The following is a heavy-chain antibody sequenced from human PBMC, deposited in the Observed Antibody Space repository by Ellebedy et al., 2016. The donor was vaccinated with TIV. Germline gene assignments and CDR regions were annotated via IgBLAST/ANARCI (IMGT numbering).Heavy chain of an antibody. Sequence: GESLKISCAASGFTFSSYAMSWVRQAPGKGLEWVSAISGSGGSTYYADSVKGRFTISRDNSKNTLYLQMNSLRAEDTAVYYCAREVDIVAPFDYWGQGTLVTVSS. D-gene: IGHD5-12*01. J-gene: IGHJ4*02. CDR2: ISGSGGST. V-gene: IGHV3-23*01. CDR1: GFTFSSYA. CDR3: AREVDIVAPFDY.